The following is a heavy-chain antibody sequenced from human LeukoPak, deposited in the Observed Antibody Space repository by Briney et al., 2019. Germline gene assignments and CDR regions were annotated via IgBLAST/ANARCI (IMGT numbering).Heavy chain of an antibody. J-gene: IGHJ5*02. Sequence: GGSLRLSCAASGFTFSSYSMNWVRQAPGKGLEWVSYISSSSNTIYYADSVKGRFTISRDNAKNSLYLQMNSLRAEDTALYYCARDAQDMVRGVTSKGDWFDPWGQGALVTVSS. D-gene: IGHD3-10*01. V-gene: IGHV3-48*01. CDR1: GFTFSSYS. CDR3: ARDAQDMVRGVTSKGDWFDP. CDR2: ISSSSNTI.